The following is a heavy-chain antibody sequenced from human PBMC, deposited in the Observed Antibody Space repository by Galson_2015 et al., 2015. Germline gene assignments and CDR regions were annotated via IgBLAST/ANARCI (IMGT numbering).Heavy chain of an antibody. J-gene: IGHJ6*02. CDR2: INPNSGGT. D-gene: IGHD2-2*01. Sequence: SVKVSCKASGYTFTGYYMHWVRQAPGQGLEWMGWINPNSGGTNYAQKFQGWVTMTRDTSISTAYMELSRLRSDDTAVYYCARAVIVVVPAVKEDYYYGMDVWGQGTTVTVSS. CDR3: ARAVIVVVPAVKEDYYYGMDV. CDR1: GYTFTGYY. V-gene: IGHV1-2*04.